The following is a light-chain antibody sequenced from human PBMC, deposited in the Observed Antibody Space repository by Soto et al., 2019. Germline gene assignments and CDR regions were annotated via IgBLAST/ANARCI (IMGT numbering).Light chain of an antibody. Sequence: DIVMTQTPLSLSVTPGQPASISCKSSQSLLHSNGYNYLDWYLQKPGQSPQLLIYLGSNRASGVPDRFSGSGSGTDFTLKISRVEAEDVGVYYCMQALQTPRTFGPGT. J-gene: IGKJ3*01. CDR2: LGS. CDR3: MQALQTPRT. CDR1: QSLLHSNGYNY. V-gene: IGKV2-28*01.